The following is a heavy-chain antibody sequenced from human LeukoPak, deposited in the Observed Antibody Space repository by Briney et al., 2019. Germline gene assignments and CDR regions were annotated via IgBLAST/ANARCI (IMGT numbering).Heavy chain of an antibody. J-gene: IGHJ4*02. CDR1: GFTFSSYG. V-gene: IGHV3-30*02. CDR3: ARGFSLVGATEFDY. D-gene: IGHD1-26*01. Sequence: GGSLRLSCAASGFTFSSYGMHWVRQAPGKGLEWVAFIRYDGSNKYYADSVKGRFTISRDNSKNTLYLQMNSLRAEDTAVYYCARGFSLVGATEFDYWGQGTLVTVSS. CDR2: IRYDGSNK.